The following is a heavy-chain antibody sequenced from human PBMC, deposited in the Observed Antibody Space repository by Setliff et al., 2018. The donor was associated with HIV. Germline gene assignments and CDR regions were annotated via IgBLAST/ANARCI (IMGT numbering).Heavy chain of an antibody. V-gene: IGHV4-4*07. CDR3: ARDREGTGSSWYYFDY. J-gene: IGHJ4*02. D-gene: IGHD6-13*01. CDR1: DSGTYY. CDR2: VSSRGDT. Sequence: SETLSLTCTVSDSGTYYWSWIRQPAGKGLEWIGRVSSRGDTNYNPSLKSRVTMSVDTSKNQFSLKLRSVTAADTAVYYCARDREGTGSSWYYFDYWGQGTLVTVSS.